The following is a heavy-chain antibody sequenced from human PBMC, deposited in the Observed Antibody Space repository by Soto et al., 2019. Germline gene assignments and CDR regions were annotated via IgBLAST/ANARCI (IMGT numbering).Heavy chain of an antibody. J-gene: IGHJ5*02. V-gene: IGHV4-39*01. CDR3: ARPRGRDTPLRAWHWFDP. D-gene: IGHD2-15*01. CDR1: GGSISSSSYY. CDR2: IYYSGST. Sequence: QLQLQESGPGLVKPSETLSLTCTVSGGSISSSSYYWGWIRQPPGKGLEWIGSIYYSGSTYYNPSLKSRVTISVDTSKNRFSLKLSSVTAEDTAVYYCARPRGRDTPLRAWHWFDPWGQGTMVTVSS.